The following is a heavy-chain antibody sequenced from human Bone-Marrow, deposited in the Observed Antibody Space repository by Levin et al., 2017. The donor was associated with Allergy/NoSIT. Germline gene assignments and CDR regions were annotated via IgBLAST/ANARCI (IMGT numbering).Heavy chain of an antibody. Sequence: GGSLRLSCVASGIIVTTKYMSWVRQAPGKGLEWVSVIYSGGSTIYADSVKGRFTISRDKSTNTVFLQMNTLRAGDTAVYYCAVSELVGVTAGFDIWGQGTMVTVSS. J-gene: IGHJ3*02. V-gene: IGHV3-53*01. CDR2: IYSGGST. D-gene: IGHD1-26*01. CDR1: GIIVTTKY. CDR3: AVSELVGVTAGFDI.